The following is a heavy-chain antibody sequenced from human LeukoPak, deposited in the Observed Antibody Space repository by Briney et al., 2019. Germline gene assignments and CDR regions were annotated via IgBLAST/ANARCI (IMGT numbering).Heavy chain of an antibody. D-gene: IGHD3-10*01. CDR2: INPNSGGT. CDR3: ARDPGFSCGAGTYGY. V-gene: IGHV1-2*02. Sequence: ASVKVSCKASGYTFTGYYIHWVRQAPGQGLEWMGCINPNSGGTDYAQKFQGRVTMTRDTSISTGYMELNGLRSDDTAVYYCARDPGFSCGAGTYGYWGQGTLVTVSS. CDR1: GYTFTGYY. J-gene: IGHJ4*02.